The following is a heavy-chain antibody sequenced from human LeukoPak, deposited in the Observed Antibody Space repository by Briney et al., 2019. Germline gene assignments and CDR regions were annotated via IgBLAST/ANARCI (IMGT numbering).Heavy chain of an antibody. D-gene: IGHD2-2*02. CDR2: FDPEDDET. Sequence: ASVKVSCKVSGYTLTELSMHWVRQAPGKGLEWMGGFDPEDDETIYAQKFQGRVTMTEDTSTDTAYMELSSLRSEDTAVYYCATAKYCSSTSCYTPNFDYWGQGTLVTVSS. J-gene: IGHJ4*02. V-gene: IGHV1-24*01. CDR1: GYTLTELS. CDR3: ATAKYCSSTSCYTPNFDY.